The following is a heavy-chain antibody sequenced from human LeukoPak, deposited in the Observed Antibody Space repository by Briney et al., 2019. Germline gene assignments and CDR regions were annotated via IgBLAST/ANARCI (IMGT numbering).Heavy chain of an antibody. CDR2: ISAYNGNT. D-gene: IGHD4-17*01. J-gene: IGHJ2*01. V-gene: IGHV1-18*01. CDR1: GYTFTSYG. Sequence: GASVKVSCKASGYTFTSYGISWVRQAPGQGLEWMGWISAYNGNTNYAQKLQGRVTMTTDTSTSTAYMELRSLRSDDTAVYYCARRADYGDYSYWYFDLWGRGTLVTVSS. CDR3: ARRADYGDYSYWYFDL.